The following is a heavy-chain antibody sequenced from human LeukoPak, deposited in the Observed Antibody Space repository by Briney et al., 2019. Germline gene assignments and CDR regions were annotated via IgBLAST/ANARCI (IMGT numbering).Heavy chain of an antibody. CDR2: IWYDGSNK. V-gene: IGHV3-33*01. D-gene: IGHD2-15*01. Sequence: GGSLRLSCAASGFTSSSYGMHWVRQAPGKGLEWVAVIWYDGSNKYNADSVKGRFTISRDNSKNTLYLEMNSLRAEDTAVYYCARDKGRNVIWTLEYWGQGTLVTVSS. CDR1: GFTSSSYG. J-gene: IGHJ4*02. CDR3: ARDKGRNVIWTLEY.